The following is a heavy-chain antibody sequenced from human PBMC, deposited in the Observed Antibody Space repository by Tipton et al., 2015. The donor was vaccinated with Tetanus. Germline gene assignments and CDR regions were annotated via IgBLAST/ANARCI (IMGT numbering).Heavy chain of an antibody. CDR2: VHYSGST. CDR1: GGSISSYY. Sequence: TLSLTCTVSGGSISSYYWTWIRQPPGRGLEWIGYVHYSGSTNYSPSLRSRVTLSVDTSKNQFSLKLSSVTAADTAVYYCARIGWLQQNKPAFDYWGQGTLVTVSS. J-gene: IGHJ4*02. D-gene: IGHD6-19*01. V-gene: IGHV4-59*01. CDR3: ARIGWLQQNKPAFDY.